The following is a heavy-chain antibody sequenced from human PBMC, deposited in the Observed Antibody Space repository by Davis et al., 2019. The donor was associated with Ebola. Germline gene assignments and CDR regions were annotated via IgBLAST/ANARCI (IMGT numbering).Heavy chain of an antibody. CDR2: ISYDGSNK. CDR3: ARGRLPVVAVTSAYNWFDP. Sequence: GESLKISCAASGFTFSSYAMHWVRQAPGKGLEWVAVISYDGSNKYYADSVKGRFTISRDNSKNTLYLQMNSLRAEDTAVYYCARGRLPVVAVTSAYNWFDPWGQGTLVTVSS. D-gene: IGHD2-15*01. V-gene: IGHV3-30-3*01. J-gene: IGHJ5*02. CDR1: GFTFSSYA.